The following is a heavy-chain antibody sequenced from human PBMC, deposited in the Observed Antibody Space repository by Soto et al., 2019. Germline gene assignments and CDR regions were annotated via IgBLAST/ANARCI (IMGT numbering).Heavy chain of an antibody. CDR1: GGSFSSFY. Sequence: SETLSLTCTVSGGSFSSFYWSWIRPPPGKGLEWIGNVHFSGSTDYNPSLRSRVSISLDTSTNKFSLNLSSVTAADTAVYFCAREFGFEAAEFDYWGQGALVTVSS. V-gene: IGHV4-59*01. CDR2: VHFSGST. D-gene: IGHD6-13*01. CDR3: AREFGFEAAEFDY. J-gene: IGHJ4*02.